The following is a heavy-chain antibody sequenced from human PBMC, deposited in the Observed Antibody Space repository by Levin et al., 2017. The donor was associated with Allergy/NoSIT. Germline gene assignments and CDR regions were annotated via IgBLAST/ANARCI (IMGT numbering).Heavy chain of an antibody. CDR3: ARADSSGYYGDY. Sequence: SVKVSCKASGGTFSSYAISWVRQAPGQGLEWIGEIIPIFGTASYAQQFQGRVTITADESTSTAYMELSSLRSEDTAVYYCARADSSGYYGDYWGQGTLVTVSS. D-gene: IGHD3-22*01. CDR1: GGTFSSYA. CDR2: IIPIFGTA. J-gene: IGHJ4*02. V-gene: IGHV1-69*13.